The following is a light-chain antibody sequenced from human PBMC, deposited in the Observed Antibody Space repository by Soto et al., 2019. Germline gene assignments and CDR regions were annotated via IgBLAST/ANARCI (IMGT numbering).Light chain of an antibody. V-gene: IGKV1-5*03. J-gene: IGKJ1*01. CDR3: QHYNSYSEA. CDR2: MAS. Sequence: DIEITQSPCTRSVCVADRVTITCRTSQNISSWLAWYQQKPEKAPKLLIYMASTLKSGVPSRFSGSGSGTDFTLTISSLQTDDFATYYCQHYNSYSEAFGQGTKVYIK. CDR1: QNISSW.